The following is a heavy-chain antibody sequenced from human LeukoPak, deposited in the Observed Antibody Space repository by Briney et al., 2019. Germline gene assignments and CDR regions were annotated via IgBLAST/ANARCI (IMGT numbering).Heavy chain of an antibody. CDR3: ATHCSSSSCYDS. V-gene: IGHV3-33*01. D-gene: IGHD2-2*01. Sequence: GRSLRLSCTASGFTFRTYGFHWVRQAPGKGLEWVAVLWSDGSNKYFADSVKGRFIISRDNPKNTLYLQMNSLRAEDTAVYYCATHCSSSSCYDSWGQGTLVTVSS. J-gene: IGHJ4*02. CDR2: LWSDGSNK. CDR1: GFTFRTYG.